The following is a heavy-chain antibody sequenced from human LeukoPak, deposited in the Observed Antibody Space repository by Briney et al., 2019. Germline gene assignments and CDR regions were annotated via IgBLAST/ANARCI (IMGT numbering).Heavy chain of an antibody. V-gene: IGHV3-48*02. Sequence: PGGSLRLSCAASGFTFSTYSMNWVRQAPGEGLEWLSYISGSSNTIYYADSVKGRFTISRDNAKNSLYLQMNTLRDEDTAVYYCARDRAAPTWFFDLWGRGTLVSVSS. J-gene: IGHJ2*01. D-gene: IGHD2-15*01. CDR2: ISGSSNTI. CDR1: GFTFSTYS. CDR3: ARDRAAPTWFFDL.